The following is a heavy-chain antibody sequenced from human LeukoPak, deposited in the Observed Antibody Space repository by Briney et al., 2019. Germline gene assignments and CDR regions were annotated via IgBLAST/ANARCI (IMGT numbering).Heavy chain of an antibody. CDR3: ASNNPEWCFDY. CDR2: INHSGST. J-gene: IGHJ4*02. D-gene: IGHD2-15*01. Sequence: SETLSLTCAVYGGSFSGYYWSWIRQPPGKGLEWIGEINHSGSTNYHPSLKSRVTISVDTSKNQFSLKLSSVTAADTAVYYCASNNPEWCFDYWGQGTLVTVSS. CDR1: GGSFSGYY. V-gene: IGHV4-34*01.